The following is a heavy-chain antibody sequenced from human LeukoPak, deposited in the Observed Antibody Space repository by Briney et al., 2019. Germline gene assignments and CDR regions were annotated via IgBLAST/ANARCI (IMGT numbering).Heavy chain of an antibody. Sequence: PRASVKVSCKASGGTFSSYAISWVRQAPGQGLEWMGGIIPIFGTANYAQKFQGRVTITADESTSTAYMELSSLRSEDTAVYYCARRWLEYCSSTSCYRDQNWFDPWGQGTLVTVSS. CDR1: GGTFSSYA. CDR2: IIPIFGTA. V-gene: IGHV1-69*13. J-gene: IGHJ5*02. CDR3: ARRWLEYCSSTSCYRDQNWFDP. D-gene: IGHD2-2*02.